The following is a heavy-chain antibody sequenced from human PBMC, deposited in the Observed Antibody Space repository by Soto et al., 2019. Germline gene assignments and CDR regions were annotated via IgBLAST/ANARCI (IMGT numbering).Heavy chain of an antibody. V-gene: IGHV3-48*02. CDR3: ASNVVVAATAYWYFDL. Sequence: EVQLVESGGGLVQPGGSLRLSCAASGFTFSSYSMNWVRQAPGKGLEWVSYISSSGSTIYYADSVKGRFTISRDNAKNSLYLQMNSLRDEDTAVYYCASNVVVAATAYWYFDLWGRGTLVTVSS. CDR1: GFTFSSYS. J-gene: IGHJ2*01. CDR2: ISSSGSTI. D-gene: IGHD2-15*01.